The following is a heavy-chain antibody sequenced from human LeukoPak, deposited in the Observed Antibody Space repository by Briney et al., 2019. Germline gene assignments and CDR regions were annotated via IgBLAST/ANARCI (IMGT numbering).Heavy chain of an antibody. CDR2: ISYDGSNK. J-gene: IGHJ4*02. CDR3: AREKNRNYFDY. D-gene: IGHD1-14*01. Sequence: PGRSLRLSCAASGFTFSSYAMHWVRQAPGKGLEWVAVISYDGSNKYYADSVKGRFTTSRDNSKNTLYLQMNSLRAEDTAVYYCAREKNRNYFDYWGQGTLVTVSS. CDR1: GFTFSSYA. V-gene: IGHV3-30*04.